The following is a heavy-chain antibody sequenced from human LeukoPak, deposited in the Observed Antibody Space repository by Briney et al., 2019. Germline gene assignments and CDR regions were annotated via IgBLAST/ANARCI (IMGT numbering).Heavy chain of an antibody. V-gene: IGHV4-39*01. CDR1: GGSISSSSYY. CDR2: VYYGGST. D-gene: IGHD3-22*01. CDR3: ARLGRYSNGYYLALDY. J-gene: IGHJ4*02. Sequence: SETLSLTCTVSGGSISSSSYYWGWIRQPPGKGLEWIGSVYYGGSTHYIPSLKSRVTISVDTSKNQFSLNLTSVTAADTAVYFCARLGRYSNGYYLALDYWGQGTLVTVSS.